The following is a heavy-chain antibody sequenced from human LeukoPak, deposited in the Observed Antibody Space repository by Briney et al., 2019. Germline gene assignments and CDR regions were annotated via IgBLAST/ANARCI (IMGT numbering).Heavy chain of an antibody. CDR3: ATLWGGLGDI. J-gene: IGHJ3*01. Sequence: GSLRLSCAAPRFTVSRHYMSWFRQAPGKGLEWVSAMYRDGRTFYAAAVKGRFTISRDNPKNTLYLQMKSLRAEDTALYYCATLWGGLGDIWGQGTVVTVS. V-gene: IGHV3-53*01. CDR2: MYRDGRT. D-gene: IGHD7-27*01. CDR1: RFTVSRHY.